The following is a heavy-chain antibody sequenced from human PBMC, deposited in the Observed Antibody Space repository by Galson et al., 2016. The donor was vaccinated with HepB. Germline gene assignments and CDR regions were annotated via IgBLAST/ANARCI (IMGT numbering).Heavy chain of an antibody. CDR3: ATNYYFWSGHLDWFDP. V-gene: IGHV1-69*06. J-gene: IGHJ5*02. CDR2: IMPIFGST. Sequence: SVKVSCKASGGTFNDYLIIWVRHAPGQGLEWMGGIMPIFGSTNCAQKFQGRVTITADKSTSTAYMELRSLRFDDTAVYYCATNYYFWSGHLDWFDPGGQGTLVTVSS. D-gene: IGHD3-3*01. CDR1: GGTFNDYL.